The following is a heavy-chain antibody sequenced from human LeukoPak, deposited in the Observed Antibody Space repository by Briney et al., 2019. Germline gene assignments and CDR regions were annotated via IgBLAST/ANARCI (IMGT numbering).Heavy chain of an antibody. D-gene: IGHD2-15*01. CDR3: ARDHTPVVVAATLDSWFDP. CDR1: GYTFTSYR. V-gene: IGHV1-18*01. J-gene: IGHJ5*02. CDR2: ISAYKGKT. Sequence: GPVNASDKASGYTFTSYRISWVRQAPGQGGEWMGWISAYKGKTNYPQKLQGRDTMTTDTSPSTAYMELRSLRSDDTAVYYCARDHTPVVVAATLDSWFDPWGQGTLVTVSS.